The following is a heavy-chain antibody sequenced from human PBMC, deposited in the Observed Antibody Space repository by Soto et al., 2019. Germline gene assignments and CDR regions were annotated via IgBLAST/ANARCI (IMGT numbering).Heavy chain of an antibody. J-gene: IGHJ4*02. Sequence: PGGALRLSCTASGFTFNRYSMNWVRQAPGKGLEWVASISSASSDITYADSVKGRLIISRDNAKNSLFLQMNDLRPEDTALYYCARVAYWGQGTLVTVSS. CDR2: ISSASSDI. CDR3: ARVAY. CDR1: GFTFNRYS. V-gene: IGHV3-21*06.